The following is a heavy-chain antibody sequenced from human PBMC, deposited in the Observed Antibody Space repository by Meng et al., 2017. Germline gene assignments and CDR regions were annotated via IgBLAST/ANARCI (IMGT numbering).Heavy chain of an antibody. Sequence: GGSLRLSCAASGFTFSSYEMNWVRQAPGKGLEWVANIKQDGSEKYYVDSVKGRFTISRDNAKNSLYLQMNSLRAEDTAVYYCARGITMINYWGQGTLVTVSS. J-gene: IGHJ4*02. CDR2: IKQDGSEK. D-gene: IGHD3-22*01. V-gene: IGHV3-7*01. CDR3: ARGITMINY. CDR1: GFTFSSYE.